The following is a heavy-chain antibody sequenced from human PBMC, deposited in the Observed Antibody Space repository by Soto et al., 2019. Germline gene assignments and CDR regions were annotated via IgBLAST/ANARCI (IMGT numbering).Heavy chain of an antibody. D-gene: IGHD3-16*01. CDR1: GFTFNDYS. J-gene: IGHJ4*02. V-gene: IGHV3-9*01. Sequence: GGSLRLSCAASGFTFNDYSMHWVRQAPGKGLEWVSGISGNSGAIGYAESAKGRFTTSRDNAKNTLYLQMNSLRAEDTAVYYCAREVYYDYVWGQGTLVTVSS. CDR2: ISGNSGAI. CDR3: AREVYYDYV.